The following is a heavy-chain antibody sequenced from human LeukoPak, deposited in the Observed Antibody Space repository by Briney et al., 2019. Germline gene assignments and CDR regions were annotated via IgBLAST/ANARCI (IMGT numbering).Heavy chain of an antibody. J-gene: IGHJ4*02. Sequence: GGSLRLSCAASGFTFSSYAMSWVRQAPGKGLEWVSAVSGSGGSTYYADSVKGRFTISRDNSKNTLYLQMNSLRAEDTAVYYCAKRLIYSSSPGYFDYWGQGTLVTVSS. CDR3: AKRLIYSSSPGYFDY. CDR2: VSGSGGST. V-gene: IGHV3-23*01. CDR1: GFTFSSYA. D-gene: IGHD6-6*01.